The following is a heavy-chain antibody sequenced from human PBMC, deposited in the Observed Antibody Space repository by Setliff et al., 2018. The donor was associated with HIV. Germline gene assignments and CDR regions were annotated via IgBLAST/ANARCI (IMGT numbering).Heavy chain of an antibody. D-gene: IGHD5-18*01. CDR1: GGSFSGYY. V-gene: IGHV4-34*01. J-gene: IGHJ5*02. Sequence: SETLSLTCAVYGGSFSGYYWTWIRQPPGKGLEWIGDINHRGATNYLPSLKSRVTMSLDTSKNQFSLKTTSVTAADTALYYCSNWNTTIDEDAWGQGTLVTVSS. CDR3: SNWNTTIDEDA. CDR2: INHRGAT.